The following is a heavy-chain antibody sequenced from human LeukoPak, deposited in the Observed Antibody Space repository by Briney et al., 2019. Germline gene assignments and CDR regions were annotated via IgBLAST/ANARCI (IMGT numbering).Heavy chain of an antibody. CDR3: ARPITMVRGNYYYGMDV. J-gene: IGHJ6*02. V-gene: IGHV1-8*01. D-gene: IGHD3-10*01. CDR2: MNPNSGNT. CDR1: GDTFTSYD. Sequence: GASVKVSCKASGDTFTSYDINRVRQATGQGLEWMGWMNPNSGNTGYAQKLQGRVTMTRNTSISTAYMELSSLRSEDTAVYYCARPITMVRGNYYYGMDVWGQGTTVTVSS.